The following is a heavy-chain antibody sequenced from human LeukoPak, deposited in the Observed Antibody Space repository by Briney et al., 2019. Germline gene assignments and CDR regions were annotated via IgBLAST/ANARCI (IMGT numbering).Heavy chain of an antibody. V-gene: IGHV4-59*08. Sequence: PSETLSLTCTVSGGSISTYYWSWIRQPPGKGLEWIGYISYSGSTNYNPSLKGRVTISVDPSKNQFSLKLSSVTAADTAVYYCARRGYSYDNDAFDIWGQGTMVIVSS. J-gene: IGHJ3*02. CDR1: GGSISTYY. CDR2: ISYSGST. D-gene: IGHD5-18*01. CDR3: ARRGYSYDNDAFDI.